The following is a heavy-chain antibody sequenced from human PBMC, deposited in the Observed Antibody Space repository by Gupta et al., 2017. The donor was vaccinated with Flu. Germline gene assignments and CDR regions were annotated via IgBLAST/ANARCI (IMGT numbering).Heavy chain of an antibody. J-gene: IGHJ4*02. Sequence: EVQLVESGGGLVQPGGSLSLSCAATGFTLSSYDMSWVRQAPGRGLEWGSCISSRGVTYYGDPVRGRFNISRDNAKNSLYLQMSGLRDEDTAVYYCARGHWANWGQGTLVTVSS. CDR2: ISSRGVT. CDR1: GFTLSSYD. V-gene: IGHV3-48*03. D-gene: IGHD3-16*01. CDR3: ARGHWAN.